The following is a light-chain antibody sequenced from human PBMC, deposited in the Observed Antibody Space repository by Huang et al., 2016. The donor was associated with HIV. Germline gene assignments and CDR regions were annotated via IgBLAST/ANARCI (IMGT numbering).Light chain of an antibody. CDR2: SAS. V-gene: IGKV1-39*01. Sequence: IQMTQSPTSLSASVGDRVSIVCRASQSLTTYLNWYQQKPGKAPKLLISSASTLHSGVPSRFSGSGSGTEFTLTIRGLQLDDFATYYCQQSYSALSSFGPGTRLAIK. J-gene: IGKJ5*01. CDR1: QSLTTY. CDR3: QQSYSALSS.